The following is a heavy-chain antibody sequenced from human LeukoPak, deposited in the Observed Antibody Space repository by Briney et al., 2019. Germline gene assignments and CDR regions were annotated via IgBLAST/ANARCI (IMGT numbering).Heavy chain of an antibody. CDR3: AKARSQQLANFDY. Sequence: GGSLRLSCAASGFTVSSNYMSWVRQAPGKGLEWVSAISGSGGSTYYADSVKGRFTISRDNSKNTLYLQMNSLRAEDTAVYYCAKARSQQLANFDYWGQGTLVTVSS. CDR2: ISGSGGST. CDR1: GFTVSSNY. D-gene: IGHD6-13*01. V-gene: IGHV3-23*01. J-gene: IGHJ4*02.